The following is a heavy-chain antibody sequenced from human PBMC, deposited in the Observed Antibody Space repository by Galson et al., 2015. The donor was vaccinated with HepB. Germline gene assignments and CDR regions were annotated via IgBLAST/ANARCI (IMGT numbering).Heavy chain of an antibody. CDR3: ATAVGSSSSAWFDP. CDR1: GYTLTELS. CDR2: FDPEDGET. J-gene: IGHJ5*02. Sequence: SVKVSCKVSGYTLTELSMHWVRQAPGKGLEWMGGFDPEDGETIYAQKFQGRVTMTEDTSTDTAYMELSSLRSEDTAVYYCATAVGSSSSAWFDPWGQGTLVTVSS. V-gene: IGHV1-24*01. D-gene: IGHD6-6*01.